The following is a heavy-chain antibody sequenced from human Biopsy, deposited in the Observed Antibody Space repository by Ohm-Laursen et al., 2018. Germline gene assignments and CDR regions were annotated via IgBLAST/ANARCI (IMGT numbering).Heavy chain of an antibody. D-gene: IGHD2-8*01. J-gene: IGHJ4*02. V-gene: IGHV3-21*01. CDR3: ARDGETKYCKHGVCPSDF. CDR2: ISASGNHI. CDR1: GFTFSGFS. Sequence: SLRLSRTPSGFTFSGFSMNWVRQALGKGLEWVSSISASGNHIYYTDSVKGRFTVSRDIGKNSVYLQMNRLRVEDTAVYYCARDGETKYCKHGVCPSDFWGQGTLVTVSS.